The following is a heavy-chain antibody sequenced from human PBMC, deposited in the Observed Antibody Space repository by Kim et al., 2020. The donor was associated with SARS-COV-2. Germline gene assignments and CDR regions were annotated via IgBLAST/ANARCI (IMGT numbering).Heavy chain of an antibody. D-gene: IGHD1-26*01. Sequence: DYAAPVKGRFTISRDDSKNALYLQMNSLKTEDTAVYYCTTRVGARGFGGWGQGTLVTVSS. V-gene: IGHV3-15*01. CDR3: TTRVGARGFGG. J-gene: IGHJ4*02.